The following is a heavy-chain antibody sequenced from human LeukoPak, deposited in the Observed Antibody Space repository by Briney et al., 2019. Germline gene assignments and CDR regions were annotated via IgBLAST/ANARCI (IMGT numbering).Heavy chain of an antibody. CDR2: INSDGSST. CDR3: ATGGCSSTSCYAGMDV. V-gene: IGHV3-74*01. CDR1: GFTFSSYW. J-gene: IGHJ6*02. Sequence: PGGSLRLSCAASGFTFSSYWMHWVRQAPGKGLVWVSRINSDGSSTSYADSVKGRFTISRDNAKNTLYLQMNSLRVEDTAVYYCATGGCSSTSCYAGMDVWGQGTTATVS. D-gene: IGHD2-2*01.